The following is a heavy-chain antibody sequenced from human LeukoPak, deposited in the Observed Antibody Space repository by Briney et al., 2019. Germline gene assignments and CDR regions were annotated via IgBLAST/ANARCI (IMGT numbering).Heavy chain of an antibody. Sequence: PGGSLRLSCAASGFTFSSYSMNCVRQAPGKGLEWVSSISSSSSYIYYADSVKGRSTISRDNAKNSLYLQMNSLRAEDTAVFYCARDVGYCRGGSCYEYYFDYWGQGTLVTVSS. J-gene: IGHJ4*02. V-gene: IGHV3-21*01. D-gene: IGHD2-15*01. CDR1: GFTFSSYS. CDR2: ISSSSSYI. CDR3: ARDVGYCRGGSCYEYYFDY.